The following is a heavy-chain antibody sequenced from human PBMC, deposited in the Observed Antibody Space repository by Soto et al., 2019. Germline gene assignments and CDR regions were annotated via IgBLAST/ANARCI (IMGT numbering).Heavy chain of an antibody. J-gene: IGHJ4*01. CDR3: VRKYPGARPFDY. V-gene: IGHV3-23*01. CDR1: GFTFNSYA. D-gene: IGHD2-2*01. CDR2: IGTDGNT. Sequence: GGSLRLSCAASGFTFNSYAMNWVRQAPGKGLAWVSAIGTDGNTYYANSVKGRFTISRDNSRTTLYLQMNSLRVEDTALYYCVRKYPGARPFDYWGQGTLVTVSS.